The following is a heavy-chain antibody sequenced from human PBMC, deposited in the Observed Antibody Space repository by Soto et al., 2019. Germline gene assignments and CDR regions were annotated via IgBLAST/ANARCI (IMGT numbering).Heavy chain of an antibody. V-gene: IGHV1-8*01. CDR3: ARPHDYIWGGYRTSESYSMDV. J-gene: IGHJ6*02. D-gene: IGHD3-16*02. Sequence: QVQLVQSGAEVKRPGASVKVSCKASGYTFTSYDINWVRQATGQGLEWMGWMNTNSGRTAYAPKFQGRVTMTRDTSITTAYMELSSLRSEDTAVYYCARPHDYIWGGYRTSESYSMDVWGQGTTVTVSS. CDR1: GYTFTSYD. CDR2: MNTNSGRT.